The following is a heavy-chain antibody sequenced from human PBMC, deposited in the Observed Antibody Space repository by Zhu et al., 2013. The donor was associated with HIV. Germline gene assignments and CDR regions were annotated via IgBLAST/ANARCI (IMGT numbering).Heavy chain of an antibody. CDR1: GGTFSSYA. J-gene: IGHJ4*02. Sequence: QVQLVQSGAEVKKPGSSVKVSCKASGGTFSSYAISWVRQAPGQGLEWMGGIIPIFGTANYAQKFQGRVTITADESTSTAYMELSSLRSEDTAVYYCATDFPPKYQPPPWNGFDYWAREPWS. CDR3: ATDFPPKYQPPPWNGFDY. D-gene: IGHD2-2*01. V-gene: IGHV1-69*01. CDR2: IIPIFGTA.